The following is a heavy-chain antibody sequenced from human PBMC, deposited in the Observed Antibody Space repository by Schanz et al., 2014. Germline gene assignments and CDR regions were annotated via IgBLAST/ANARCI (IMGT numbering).Heavy chain of an antibody. V-gene: IGHV3-11*06. CDR1: GFSFSDYY. CDR3: VSSGSYSSYAF. D-gene: IGHD3-10*01. Sequence: QVHLLESGGGLVEPGGSLRLSCAASGFSFSDYYMSWIRQAPGKGLEWISFINTGSNYINYADSVKGRFTISRDNAKSSLYLQMNSLRAEDTAVYHCVSSGSYSSYAFWGQGTLVTVSS. CDR2: INTGSNYI. J-gene: IGHJ4*02.